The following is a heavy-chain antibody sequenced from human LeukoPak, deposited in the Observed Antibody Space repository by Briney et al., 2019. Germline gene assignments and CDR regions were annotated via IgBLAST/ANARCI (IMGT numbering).Heavy chain of an antibody. D-gene: IGHD5-24*01. CDR1: GCTFSSYA. CDR2: IIPIFGRA. Sequence: SVNLSCKASGCTFSSYAISWVRQAPGQGLEWMGGIIPIFGRANYAQKFQGRVTITADKSTSTAYMELSSLRSEDTAVYYCARGLTDRDSYNPDPRYYYYYYMDVWGKGTTVTVSS. CDR3: ARGLTDRDSYNPDPRYYYYYYMDV. V-gene: IGHV1-69*06. J-gene: IGHJ6*03.